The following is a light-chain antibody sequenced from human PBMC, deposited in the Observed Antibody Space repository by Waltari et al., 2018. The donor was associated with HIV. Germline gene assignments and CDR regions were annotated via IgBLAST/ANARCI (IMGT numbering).Light chain of an antibody. V-gene: IGLV2-11*01. Sequence: QSALTQPRSVSGSPGQSVSISCTGSSNDVGAYSYVSWYQQRPGKAPRLIIYDVTKRPSGVPVRFSGSRSGNTASLTISGLQADDEAAYHCCSYAGDFTLLFGGGTRLTVL. J-gene: IGLJ2*01. CDR3: CSYAGDFTLL. CDR1: SNDVGAYSY. CDR2: DVT.